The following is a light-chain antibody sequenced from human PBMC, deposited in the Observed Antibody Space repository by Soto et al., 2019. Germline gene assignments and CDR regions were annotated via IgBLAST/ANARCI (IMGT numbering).Light chain of an antibody. J-gene: IGKJ1*01. CDR2: DAS. CDR3: RQYALYWT. CDR1: QSISRW. Sequence: DIQMTQSPSTLSASVGDRVTITCRASQSISRWLAWYQQKPGKAPKLLIYDASSLEGGLPSRFSGSGSGTDFTLTISRLQPDDVATCYCRQYALYWTFGQGTKVEIE. V-gene: IGKV1-5*01.